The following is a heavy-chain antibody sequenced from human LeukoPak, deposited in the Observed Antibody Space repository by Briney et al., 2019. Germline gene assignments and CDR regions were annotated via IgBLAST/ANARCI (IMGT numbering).Heavy chain of an antibody. CDR2: IRYDGKNK. D-gene: IGHD6-19*01. CDR3: AKDVGSGWYVTD. V-gene: IGHV3-30*02. CDR1: GFSFSYYG. J-gene: IGHJ4*02. Sequence: GGSLRLSCAATGFSFSYYGMHWVRQAPGKGLQWVAFIRYDGKNKYYADSVKGRFTISRDNSENTLYVQMNSLRVDDTALYYCAKDVGSGWYVTDWGQGTLVTVSS.